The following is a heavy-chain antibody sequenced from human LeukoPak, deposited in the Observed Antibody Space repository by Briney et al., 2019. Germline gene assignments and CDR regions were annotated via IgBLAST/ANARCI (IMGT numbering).Heavy chain of an antibody. V-gene: IGHV3-33*01. J-gene: IGHJ4*02. CDR3: ARLYREYCSGGSCYPGTDY. Sequence: PGGSLRLSCAASGFTFSSYGMHGVRQAPGKGLGWVAVIWYDGSNKYYADSVKGRFTISRDNSKNTLYLQMNSLRAEDTAVYYCARLYREYCSGGSCYPGTDYWGQGTLVTVSS. CDR2: IWYDGSNK. D-gene: IGHD2-15*01. CDR1: GFTFSSYG.